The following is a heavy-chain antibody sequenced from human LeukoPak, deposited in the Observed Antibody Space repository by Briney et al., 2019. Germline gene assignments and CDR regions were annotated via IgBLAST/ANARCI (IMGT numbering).Heavy chain of an antibody. CDR3: GRGGVLLFDY. CDR2: VYTSWSS. V-gene: IGHV4-4*09. Sequence: SETLSLTCTVSGGSISSYYWSWIRQPPGKGLERIGYVYTSWSSNYNPSLKSRVTISVDTYKNQISLKLSSVTAADTAVYYCGRGGVLLFDYWGQGTLVTVSS. J-gene: IGHJ4*02. CDR1: GGSISSYY. D-gene: IGHD4/OR15-4a*01.